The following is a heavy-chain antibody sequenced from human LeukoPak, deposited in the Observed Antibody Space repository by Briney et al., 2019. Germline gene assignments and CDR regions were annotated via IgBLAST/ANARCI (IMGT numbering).Heavy chain of an antibody. J-gene: IGHJ3*02. Sequence: GGSLRLPCVASGFTFSSTTMGWVRQAPGRGLEWVSSITAIDGRTYYADSVRGRFTISRDNAKNSLYLQMNSLRAEDTAVYYCARDVSDIVLMVYTDAFDIWGQGTMVTVSS. CDR3: ARDVSDIVLMVYTDAFDI. CDR2: ITAIDGRT. D-gene: IGHD2-8*01. CDR1: GFTFSSTT. V-gene: IGHV3-23*01.